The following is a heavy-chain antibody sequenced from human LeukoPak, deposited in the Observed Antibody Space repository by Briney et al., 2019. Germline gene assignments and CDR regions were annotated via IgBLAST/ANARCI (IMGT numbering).Heavy chain of an antibody. J-gene: IGHJ3*02. Sequence: SETLSLTCTVSGGSISSSSYYWGWIRQPPGKGLEWIGNTYYSGSTYYNPSLKSRVTISVDTSKNQFSLKLSSVTAADTAVYYCARSLRHDAFDIWGQGTMVTVSS. V-gene: IGHV4-39*01. CDR3: ARSLRHDAFDI. CDR2: TYYSGST. CDR1: GGSISSSSYY.